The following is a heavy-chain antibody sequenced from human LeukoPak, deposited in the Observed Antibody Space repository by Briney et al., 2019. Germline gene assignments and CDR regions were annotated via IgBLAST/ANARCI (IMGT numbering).Heavy chain of an antibody. Sequence: GGSLRLSCAASGFTFSHYAMYWVRQAPGKGLEGVAVISYDGSNKYYADSVKGRFTISRDNSKNTLYLQMNSLRAEDTAVYYCARDEGYCSSTSCYAIDYWGQGALVTVSS. CDR1: GFTFSHYA. CDR2: ISYDGSNK. D-gene: IGHD2-2*01. V-gene: IGHV3-30-3*01. CDR3: ARDEGYCSSTSCYAIDY. J-gene: IGHJ4*02.